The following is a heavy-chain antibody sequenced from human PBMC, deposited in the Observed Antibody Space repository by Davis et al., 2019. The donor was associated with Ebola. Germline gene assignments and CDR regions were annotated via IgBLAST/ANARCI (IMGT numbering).Heavy chain of an antibody. J-gene: IGHJ4*02. D-gene: IGHD6-19*01. Sequence: GESLKISCEGSGYDFSRYWITWVRQKPGKGLEWMGWVDPKDSSTNYSPTFQGHVTISVDKSINTVYLQWSSLKASDTAMYYCARSPVAGNGGAFDLWGQGTLVTVSS. V-gene: IGHV5-10-1*01. CDR1: GYDFSRYW. CDR2: VDPKDSST. CDR3: ARSPVAGNGGAFDL.